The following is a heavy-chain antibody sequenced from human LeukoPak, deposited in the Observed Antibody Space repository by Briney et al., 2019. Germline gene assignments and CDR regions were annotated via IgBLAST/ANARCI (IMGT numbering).Heavy chain of an antibody. CDR1: GFTFSSYA. D-gene: IGHD1-7*01. V-gene: IGHV3-23*01. Sequence: GGSLRLSCAASGFTFSSYAMSWVRQAPGKGLEWVSAISGSGGSTYYADSVKGRFTISRDNAKNSLYLQMNSLRAEDTAVYYCARWYSVGWNYYFDLWGRGTLVTVSS. J-gene: IGHJ2*01. CDR2: ISGSGGST. CDR3: ARWYSVGWNYYFDL.